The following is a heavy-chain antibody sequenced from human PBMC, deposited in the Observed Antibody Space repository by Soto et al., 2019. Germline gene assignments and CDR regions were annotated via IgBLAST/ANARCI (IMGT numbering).Heavy chain of an antibody. V-gene: IGHV3-23*01. CDR3: AKNRGLQYYFDY. Sequence: EVQLLESGGGLVQPGGSLRLSCAASGFTFDSYAMNWVRQAPGKGLEWVSTISGSGDYTYYADSVKGRFTISRDNSKNIMYLQMNSLRADDTALYYCAKNRGLQYYFDYWGQGTLVTVSS. CDR2: ISGSGDYT. J-gene: IGHJ4*02. CDR1: GFTFDSYA.